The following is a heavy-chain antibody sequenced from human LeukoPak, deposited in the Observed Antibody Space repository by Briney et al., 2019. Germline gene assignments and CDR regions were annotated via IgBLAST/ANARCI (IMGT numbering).Heavy chain of an antibody. V-gene: IGHV4-39*07. J-gene: IGHJ4*02. D-gene: IGHD3-22*01. CDR1: GGSVTSGNYY. CDR3: ARGGSSGYYYNVHFDY. Sequence: SETLSLTCTVSGGSVTSGNYYWNWIRQPPGKGLEWIGEINHSGSTNYNPSLKSRVTISVDTSKNQFSLKLSSVTAADTAVYYCARGGSSGYYYNVHFDYWGQGTLVTVSS. CDR2: INHSGST.